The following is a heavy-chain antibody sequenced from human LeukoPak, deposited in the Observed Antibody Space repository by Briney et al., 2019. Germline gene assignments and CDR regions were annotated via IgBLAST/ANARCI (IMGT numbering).Heavy chain of an antibody. CDR2: IYYTGST. CDR3: ARGTYWYFDL. CDR1: GGSISGYY. V-gene: IGHV4-59*01. Sequence: PSETLSLTCTVSGGSISGYYWSWIRPPPGKGLEWIGYIYYTGSTNYNPSLKSRVTISVDTSKKQFSLRLTSVTAADTAVYYCARGTYWYFDLWGRGTLVTVSS. J-gene: IGHJ2*01.